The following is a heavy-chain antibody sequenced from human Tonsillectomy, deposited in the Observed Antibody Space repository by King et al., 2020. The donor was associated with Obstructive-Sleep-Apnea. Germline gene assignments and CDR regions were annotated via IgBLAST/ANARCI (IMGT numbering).Heavy chain of an antibody. CDR1: GYTFTSYA. J-gene: IGHJ3*02. Sequence: QLVQSGAEVKKPGASVKVSCKASGYTFTSYAIHCVRQAPGQRLEWMGWINAGNGNTKHSQKFQGRVTITRDTSASTAYMELSSLRSEDTAVYYCASVVDRASFGAFDIWGQGTMVTVSS. CDR2: INAGNGNT. V-gene: IGHV1-3*01. D-gene: IGHD3-10*01. CDR3: ASVVDRASFGAFDI.